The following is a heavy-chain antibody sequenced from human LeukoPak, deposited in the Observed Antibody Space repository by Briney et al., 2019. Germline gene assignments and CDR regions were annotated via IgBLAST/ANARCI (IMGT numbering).Heavy chain of an antibody. CDR1: VYTFTSYD. V-gene: IGHV1-8*03. CDR3: ARGRGYDFWSGPIGN. Sequence: ASVKVSSKASVYTFTSYDINWVRQAPGQGGAWMGWMNPNSGNTGYAQKFQGRVTITRNTSISTAYMELSGLRSEDTAVYYCARGRGYDFWSGPIGNWGQGTLVTVSS. CDR2: MNPNSGNT. J-gene: IGHJ4*02. D-gene: IGHD3-3*01.